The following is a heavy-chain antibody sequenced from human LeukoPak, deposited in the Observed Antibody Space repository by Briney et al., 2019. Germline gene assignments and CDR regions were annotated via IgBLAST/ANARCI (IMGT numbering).Heavy chain of an antibody. CDR2: INHSGST. J-gene: IGHJ4*02. Sequence: NSSETLSLTCAVYGGSFSGYYWSWIRQPPGKGLEWIGEINHSGSTNYNPSLKSRVTMSVDTSKNQVSLKLSSVTAADTAVYYCARGQGTVTTHWGQGTLVTVSS. V-gene: IGHV4-34*01. CDR3: ARGQGTVTTH. D-gene: IGHD4-17*01. CDR1: GGSFSGYY.